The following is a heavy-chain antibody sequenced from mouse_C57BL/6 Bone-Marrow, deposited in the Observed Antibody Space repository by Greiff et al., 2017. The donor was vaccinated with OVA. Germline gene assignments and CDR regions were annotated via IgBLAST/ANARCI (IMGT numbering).Heavy chain of an antibody. J-gene: IGHJ4*01. CDR1: GYTFTSYG. Sequence: VQLQQSGAELARPGASVQLSCKASGYTFTSYGISWVKQRTGPGLEWIGEISPSSGNTYYNEKFKGKSTLTADKSSSTAYMELRSLTYEDYAVYFCARGGLRRAMDYRGQGTSVTVSS. D-gene: IGHD2-4*01. V-gene: IGHV1-81*01. CDR2: ISPSSGNT. CDR3: ARGGLRRAMDY.